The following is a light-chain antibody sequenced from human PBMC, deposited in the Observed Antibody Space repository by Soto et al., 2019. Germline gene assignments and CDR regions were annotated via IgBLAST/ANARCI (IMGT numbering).Light chain of an antibody. V-gene: IGKV3-20*01. J-gene: IGKJ1*01. Sequence: ELVLTQSPGTLSMSPGEGATLSCRASQSVRNNYLAWYQQKPGQAPRLLIFGASSRATGIPDRFSGSGSGTDFTLTISRLEPEDFAVYYCQQYGTSRAFGQGTREEI. CDR3: QQYGTSRA. CDR2: GAS. CDR1: QSVRNNY.